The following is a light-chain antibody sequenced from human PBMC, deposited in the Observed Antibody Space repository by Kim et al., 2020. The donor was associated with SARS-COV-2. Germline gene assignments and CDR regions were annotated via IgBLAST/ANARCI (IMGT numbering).Light chain of an antibody. V-gene: IGKV1-5*03. J-gene: IGKJ2*01. CDR2: KAS. CDR1: QSISSW. CDR3: QQYNSYSPYT. Sequence: ASVGGRVTITCRASQSISSWLAWYQQKPGKAPKLLIYKASSLESGVPSRFSGSGSGTEFTLTISSLQPDDFATYYCQQYNSYSPYTFGQGTKLEI.